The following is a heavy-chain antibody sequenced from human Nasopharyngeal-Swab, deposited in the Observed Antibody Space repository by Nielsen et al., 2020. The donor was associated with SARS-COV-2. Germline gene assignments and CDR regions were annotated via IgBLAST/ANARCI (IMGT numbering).Heavy chain of an antibody. CDR2: MNPNSGNT. V-gene: IGHV1-8*01. Sequence: SVHVSCNASGYTFTSYDINWVRQATGQGLEWMGWMNPNSGNTGYAQKFQCRVTMTRNTSISTAYMELSSLRSEDTAVYYCARGGYGDYLGYYYYMDVWGKGTTVTVSS. J-gene: IGHJ6*03. CDR3: ARGGYGDYLGYYYYMDV. CDR1: GYTFTSYD. D-gene: IGHD4-17*01.